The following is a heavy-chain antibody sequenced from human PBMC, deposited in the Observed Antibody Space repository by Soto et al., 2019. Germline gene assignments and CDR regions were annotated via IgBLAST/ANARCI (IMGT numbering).Heavy chain of an antibody. Sequence: QVQLVQSGAEMKKPGSSVKVSCKASGGTFKNFTFNWVRQASGQGLEWMGGIMPISGTPNYAQKFQDRLTISADEPTSTVYMELSSLTSDDTAIYYCTRGVAVAGTTPLRFDLWGQGTLVTVSS. D-gene: IGHD6-19*01. J-gene: IGHJ4*02. CDR1: GGTFKNFT. V-gene: IGHV1-69*01. CDR3: TRGVAVAGTTPLRFDL. CDR2: IMPISGTP.